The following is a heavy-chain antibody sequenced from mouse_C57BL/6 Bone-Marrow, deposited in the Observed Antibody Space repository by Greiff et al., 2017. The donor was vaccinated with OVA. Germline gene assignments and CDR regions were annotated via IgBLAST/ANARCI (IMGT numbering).Heavy chain of an antibody. CDR1: GFTFSSYA. Sequence: EVKLVESGEGLVKPGGSLKLSCAASGFTFSSYAMSWVRQTPEKRLEWVAYISSGGDYIYYADTVKGRFTISRDNARNTLYLQMSSLKSEDTAMYYCTRDRITTVVDAMDYGGQGTSVTVSS. CDR2: ISSGGDYI. V-gene: IGHV5-9-1*02. D-gene: IGHD1-1*01. CDR3: TRDRITTVVDAMDY. J-gene: IGHJ4*01.